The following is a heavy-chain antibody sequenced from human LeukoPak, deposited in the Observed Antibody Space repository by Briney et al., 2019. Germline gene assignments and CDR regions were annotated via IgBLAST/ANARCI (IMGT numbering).Heavy chain of an antibody. CDR3: ARDARVVLDY. Sequence: GGSLRLSCAASGFTFSGYCMSWVRQPPGRGLEGVANIQQDGNEKYYLDSVKGRFTISRDNAKNSLYLQMNSLRAEDTAVYYCARDARVVLDYWGQGTLVTVFS. CDR2: IQQDGNEK. CDR1: GFTFSGYC. D-gene: IGHD2/OR15-2a*01. V-gene: IGHV3-7*01. J-gene: IGHJ4*02.